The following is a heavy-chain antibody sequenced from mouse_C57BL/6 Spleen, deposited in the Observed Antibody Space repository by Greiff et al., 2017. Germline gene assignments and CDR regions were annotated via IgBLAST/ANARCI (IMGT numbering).Heavy chain of an antibody. CDR1: SYTFTSYW. CDR2: IYPGSGST. V-gene: IGHV1-55*01. CDR3: AREGDGYDEGY. Sequence: VQLQQPGAELVKPGASVKMSCKASSYTFTSYWITWVKQRPGQGLEWIGDIYPGSGSTNYNEKFKSKATLTVDTSSSTAYMQLSSLTSEDSAVYYCAREGDGYDEGYWGQGTTLTVSS. D-gene: IGHD2-2*01. J-gene: IGHJ2*01.